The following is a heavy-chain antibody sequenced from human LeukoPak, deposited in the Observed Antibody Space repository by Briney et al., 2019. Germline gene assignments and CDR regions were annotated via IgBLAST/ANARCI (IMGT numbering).Heavy chain of an antibody. CDR1: GYSFTSCW. CDR2: IYPGDSDT. J-gene: IGHJ3*02. Sequence: GESLKISCKGSGYSFTSCWIGWVRQMPGKGLEWMGIIYPGDSDTRYSPSFQGQVTISADKSISTAYLQWSSLKASDTAMYYCARHDDYGDSPVSFDIWGQGTMVTVSS. CDR3: ARHDDYGDSPVSFDI. D-gene: IGHD4-17*01. V-gene: IGHV5-51*01.